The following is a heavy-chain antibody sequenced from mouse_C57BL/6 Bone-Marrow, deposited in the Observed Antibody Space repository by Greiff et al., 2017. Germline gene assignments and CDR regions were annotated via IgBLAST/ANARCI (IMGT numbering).Heavy chain of an antibody. CDR1: GYTFTDYY. J-gene: IGHJ2*01. CDR3: ASTTHFDY. D-gene: IGHD6-1*01. V-gene: IGHV1-26*01. CDR2: INPNDGGT. Sequence: EVQLQQSGPELVKPGASVKISCKASGYTFTDYYMNWVKQSHGKSLEWIGDINPNDGGTSYNQKFKGKSTLTIDKSSSTAYMELRSLTSEDSAVYYCASTTHFDYWGQGTTLTVSS.